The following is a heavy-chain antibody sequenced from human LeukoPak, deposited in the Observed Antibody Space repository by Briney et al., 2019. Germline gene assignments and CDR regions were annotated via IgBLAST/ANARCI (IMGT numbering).Heavy chain of an antibody. J-gene: IGHJ6*04. CDR2: FDHSGST. V-gene: IGHV4-30-2*06. CDR3: AREVVVPAAMSFRYYYYGMDV. D-gene: IGHD2-2*01. CDR1: GGSISSGGYS. Sequence: PSETLSLTCAVSGGSISSGGYSWSWIRQSPGKGLEWIGYFDHSGSTYYNPSLKRRVTISVDRSKNQFSLKLSSVTAADTAVYFCAREVVVPAAMSFRYYYYGMDVWGKGTTVTVSS.